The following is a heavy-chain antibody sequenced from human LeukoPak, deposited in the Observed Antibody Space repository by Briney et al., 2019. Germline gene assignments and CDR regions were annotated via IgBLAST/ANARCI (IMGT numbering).Heavy chain of an antibody. V-gene: IGHV3-30*02. D-gene: IGHD6-19*01. CDR1: GLIFSNYG. CDR2: IQYDGISK. J-gene: IGHJ4*02. CDR3: VEEAGSVAGRFDH. Sequence: GGSLRLSCAASGLIFSNYGMHWVRQAPGKGLEWVTFIQYDGISKYYADSVKGRFTISRDNSKNTLYLQMNSLRPEDTTVYYSVEEAGSVAGRFDHWGQGNMVTVSS.